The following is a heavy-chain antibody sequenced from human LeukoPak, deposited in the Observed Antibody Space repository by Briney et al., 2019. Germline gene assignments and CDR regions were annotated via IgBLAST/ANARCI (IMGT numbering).Heavy chain of an antibody. J-gene: IGHJ4*02. CDR1: GFTFSSYS. D-gene: IGHD4-17*01. Sequence: GGSLRLSCAASGFTFSSYSMNWVRQAPGKRLEWVSSISSSSSYIYYADSVKGRFTISRDNAKNSLYLQMNSLRAEDTAVYYCARDSTVTAFDYWGQGTLVTVSS. V-gene: IGHV3-21*03. CDR3: ARDSTVTAFDY. CDR2: ISSSSSYI.